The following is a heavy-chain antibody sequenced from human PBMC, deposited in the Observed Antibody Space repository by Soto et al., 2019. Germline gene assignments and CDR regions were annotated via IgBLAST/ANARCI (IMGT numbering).Heavy chain of an antibody. CDR1: GFTFSSYA. CDR2: ISGSGGSS. CDR3: AKDQRAVAGTAYDY. J-gene: IGHJ4*02. D-gene: IGHD6-19*01. Sequence: GGSLRLSCAASGFTFSSYAMSWVRQAPGKGLEWVSAISGSGGSSYYADSVKGRFTISRDNSKNTLYLQMNSLRAEDTAVYYCAKDQRAVAGTAYDYWGQGTLVTVSS. V-gene: IGHV3-23*01.